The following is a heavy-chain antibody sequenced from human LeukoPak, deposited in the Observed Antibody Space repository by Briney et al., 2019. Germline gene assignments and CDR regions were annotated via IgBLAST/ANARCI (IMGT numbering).Heavy chain of an antibody. CDR2: MSSDGSDT. D-gene: IGHD4-17*01. J-gene: IGHJ4*02. V-gene: IGHV3-74*01. CDR3: AGMDYGDYVDDSDY. CDR1: GFTFSNFW. Sequence: GGSLRLSCAASGFTFSNFWMHWVRQAPGKGLEWVSRMSSDGSDTRYADPVKGRFTISRDNSKNTLYLQMNSLRAEDTAVYYCAGMDYGDYVDDSDYWGQGTLVTVSS.